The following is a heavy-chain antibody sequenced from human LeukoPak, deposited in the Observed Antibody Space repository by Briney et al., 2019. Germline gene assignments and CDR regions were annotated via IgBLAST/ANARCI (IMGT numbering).Heavy chain of an antibody. CDR3: ARGSYYDFWSGPVFDY. V-gene: IGHV3-30*03. D-gene: IGHD3-3*01. J-gene: IGHJ4*02. CDR2: ISYDGSNK. CDR1: GFTFSSYG. Sequence: GRSLRLSCAASGFTFSSYGMHWVRQAPGKGLEWVAVISYDGSNKYYADSVKGRFTISRDNSKNTLYLQMNSLRAEDTAVYYCARGSYYDFWSGPVFDYWGQGTLVTVSS.